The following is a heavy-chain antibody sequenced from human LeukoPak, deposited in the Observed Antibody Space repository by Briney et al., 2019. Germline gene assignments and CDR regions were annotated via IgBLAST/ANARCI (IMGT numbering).Heavy chain of an antibody. CDR3: ARDRAVSASGYYYGMDV. CDR2: IYSGGST. J-gene: IGHJ6*02. CDR1: GFTFSNFW. V-gene: IGHV3-53*01. Sequence: GGSLRLSCAASGFTFSNFWMHWVRQAPGKGLEWVSVIYSGGSTYYADSVKGRFTISRDNSKNTLYLQMNSLRAEDTAVYYCARDRAVSASGYYYGMDVWGQGTTVTVSS. D-gene: IGHD3-10*01.